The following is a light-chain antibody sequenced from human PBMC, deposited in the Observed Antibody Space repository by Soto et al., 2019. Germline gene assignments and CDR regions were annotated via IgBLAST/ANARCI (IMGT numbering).Light chain of an antibody. Sequence: QSALTQPASVSGSPGQSITISCTGTSSDVGSYKLVTWYQHHPGKAPKLIIYEGSKRPSGVSIRLSGSKSGNTASLTISGLQAEDEADYYCSSYVGSHVVFGGGTKVTVL. J-gene: IGLJ2*01. CDR1: SSDVGSYKL. V-gene: IGLV2-23*01. CDR2: EGS. CDR3: SSYVGSHVV.